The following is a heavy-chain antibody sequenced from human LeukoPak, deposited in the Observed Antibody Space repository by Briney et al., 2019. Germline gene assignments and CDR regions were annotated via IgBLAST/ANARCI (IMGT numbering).Heavy chain of an antibody. Sequence: GGSLRLSCAASGFTFSSYSMNWVRQAPGKGLEWVSSISSSSSYIYYADSVKGRFTISRDNAKNSLYLQMNSLRAEDTAVYYCAKGGWSGAGFDYWGQGTLVTVSS. CDR3: AKGGWSGAGFDY. V-gene: IGHV3-21*04. J-gene: IGHJ4*02. CDR2: ISSSSSYI. D-gene: IGHD2-15*01. CDR1: GFTFSSYS.